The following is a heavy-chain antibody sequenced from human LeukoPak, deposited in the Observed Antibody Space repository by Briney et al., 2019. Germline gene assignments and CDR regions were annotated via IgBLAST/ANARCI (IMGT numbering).Heavy chain of an antibody. J-gene: IGHJ4*02. V-gene: IGHV4-59*01. CDR3: ARGLFSLYYYDSSGYSDFDY. CDR1: GGSISSYY. CDR2: IYYSGST. Sequence: SETLSLTCTVSGGSISSYYWSWIRQPPGKGLEWIGYIYYSGSTNYNPSLKSRVTISVDTSKNQFSLKLSSVTAADTAVYYCARGLFSLYYYDSSGYSDFDYWGQGTLVTVSS. D-gene: IGHD3-22*01.